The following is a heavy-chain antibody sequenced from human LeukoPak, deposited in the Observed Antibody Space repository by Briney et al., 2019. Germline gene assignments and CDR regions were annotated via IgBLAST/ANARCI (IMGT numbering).Heavy chain of an antibody. D-gene: IGHD3-22*01. V-gene: IGHV6-1*01. CDR3: ARSLSDYYDSSGYIPVDAFDI. J-gene: IGHJ3*02. CDR2: TYYRSKWYT. CDR1: GDSVSSKSTA. Sequence: SQTLSLTCAISGDSVSSKSTAWNWIRQSPSRGLEWLGRTYYRSKWYTGYAVSVKGRITINPDTSKNQFSLQLNSVTPEDTAVYYCARSLSDYYDSSGYIPVDAFDIWGQGTMVTVSS.